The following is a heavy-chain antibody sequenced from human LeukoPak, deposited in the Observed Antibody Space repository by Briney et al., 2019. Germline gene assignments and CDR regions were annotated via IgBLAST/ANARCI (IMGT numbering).Heavy chain of an antibody. CDR1: GGSFSGYY. J-gene: IGHJ6*03. CDR2: INHSEST. Sequence: KSSETLSLTCTVYGGSFSGYYWSWIRQHPAKGLEGCGGINHSESTNYNPSLKKRVTISLDTPKNQFSLLLISLAAAAATAFYCARAGSVGELVRYRPSDYYIDVWGKGTTVTVSS. D-gene: IGHD3-10*01. V-gene: IGHV4-34*01. CDR3: ARAGSVGELVRYRPSDYYIDV.